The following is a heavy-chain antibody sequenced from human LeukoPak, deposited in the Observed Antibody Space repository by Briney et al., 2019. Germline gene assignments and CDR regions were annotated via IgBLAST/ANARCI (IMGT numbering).Heavy chain of an antibody. V-gene: IGHV3-20*04. J-gene: IGHJ4*02. CDR1: GFTFSSYA. Sequence: PGGSLRLSCAVSGFTFSSYAMSWVRQAPGKGLEWVSGINWNGGSTGYADSVKGRFTISRDNAKNSLYLQMNSLRAEDTALYYCAREKSRLRGIGYWGQGTLVTVSS. CDR3: AREKSRLRGIGY. CDR2: INWNGGST. D-gene: IGHD3-10*01.